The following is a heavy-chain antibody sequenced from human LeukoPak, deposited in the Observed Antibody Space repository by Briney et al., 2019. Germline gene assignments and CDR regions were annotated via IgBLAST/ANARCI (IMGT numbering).Heavy chain of an antibody. CDR1: GLIVSSNY. D-gene: IGHD6-19*01. Sequence: GGSLRLSCAASGLIVSSNYMNWVREAPGKGLVCVSVMYGGGNTYYGHFVKGRFTISRDNSKNTLDLQMNSLRAEDTAVYYCAREVAGTGSFDYWGQGTLVTVSS. CDR2: MYGGGNT. V-gene: IGHV3-53*01. CDR3: AREVAGTGSFDY. J-gene: IGHJ4*02.